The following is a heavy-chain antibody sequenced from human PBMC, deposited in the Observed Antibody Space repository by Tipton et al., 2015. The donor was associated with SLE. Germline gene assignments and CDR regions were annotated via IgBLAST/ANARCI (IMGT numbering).Heavy chain of an antibody. Sequence: LRLSCTVPGDSITRSSFYWGWIRQPPGKGLEWIGSIYYSGTAHYENPSLKSRVTISIDTSNNQFSLRLTSVTAADTAVYFCARVGDYYNSGSRVFDHWGQGILVTVSS. V-gene: IGHV4-39*07. CDR2: IYYSGTAH. J-gene: IGHJ4*02. CDR1: GDSITRSSFY. CDR3: ARVGDYYNSGSRVFDH. D-gene: IGHD3-10*01.